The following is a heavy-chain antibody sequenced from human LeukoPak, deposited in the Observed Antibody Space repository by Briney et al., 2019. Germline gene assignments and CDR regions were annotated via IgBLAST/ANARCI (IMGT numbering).Heavy chain of an antibody. CDR2: ISAYNGNT. Sequence: AAVKVSCKASGYPFDNFGLTWVRQAPGQGLEWRGWISAYNGNTHYAHKFRGRLTLTTETSTSTAYLELRSLKSDDTAVYYCARDRVGGDLTGVSLYWGQGTLVTVSS. CDR3: ARDRVGGDLTGVSLY. CDR1: GYPFDNFG. V-gene: IGHV1-18*01. D-gene: IGHD4-17*01. J-gene: IGHJ4*01.